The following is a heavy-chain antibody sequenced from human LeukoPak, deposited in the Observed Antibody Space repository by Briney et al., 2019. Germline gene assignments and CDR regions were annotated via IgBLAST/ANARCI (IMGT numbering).Heavy chain of an antibody. J-gene: IGHJ6*03. CDR1: GGSFSGYY. CDR2: INHSGST. CDR3: ARGRRVIRAREPKGYDYYYYYYMDV. D-gene: IGHD3-16*02. V-gene: IGHV4-34*01. Sequence: PSETLSLTCAVYGGSFSGYYWSWIRQPPGKGLEWIGEINHSGSTNCNPSLKSRVTISVDTSKNQFSLKLSSVTAADTAVYYCARGRRVIRAREPKGYDYYYYYYMDVWGKGTTVTVSS.